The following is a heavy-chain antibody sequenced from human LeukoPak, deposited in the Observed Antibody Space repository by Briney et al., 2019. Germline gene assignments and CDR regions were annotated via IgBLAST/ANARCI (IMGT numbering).Heavy chain of an antibody. V-gene: IGHV3-23*01. CDR2: IGGRGTST. D-gene: IGHD5-24*01. CDR1: GFRFSDFT. CDR3: AKDPGDGLPQYYFDY. Sequence: GGSLRLSCAASGFRFSDFTMTWVRQAPGKGPEWVSAIGGRGTSTYYADSLGGRFTISRDNSKNTLYLQMNSLRAEDTAVYYCAKDPGDGLPQYYFDYWGQGTLVTVSS. J-gene: IGHJ4*02.